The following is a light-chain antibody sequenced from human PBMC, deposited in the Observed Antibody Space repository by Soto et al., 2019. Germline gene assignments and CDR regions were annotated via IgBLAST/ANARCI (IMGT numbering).Light chain of an antibody. CDR3: QQHYNLPPWT. CDR2: GAS. V-gene: IGKV1-39*01. Sequence: DIHMTQSPPSLSASVGDTVTITCRASQSISTYLDWYQVTPGKAPKVLIYGASTLEDGVPSRFSGSGSGTDFTLSINNLQPEDFATYYCQQHYNLPPWTFGQGTKVEV. CDR1: QSISTY. J-gene: IGKJ1*01.